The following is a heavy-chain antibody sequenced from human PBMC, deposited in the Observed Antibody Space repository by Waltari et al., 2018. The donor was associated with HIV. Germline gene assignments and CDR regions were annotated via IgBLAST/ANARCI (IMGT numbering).Heavy chain of an antibody. CDR1: EFTFSSYW. D-gene: IGHD5-18*01. J-gene: IGHJ1*01. V-gene: IGHV3-74*01. CDR2: INSDGSIT. CDR3: AKGGTSGYTFGFGR. Sequence: EVQLVESGGGLVQPGESLRLSCAASEFTFSSYWMHWVRQAPGKGLVWVSRINSDGSITSHADSVKGRFTISRDNARNTLYLQMNSLGAEDTAMYYCAKGGTSGYTFGFGRWGQGTLVTVSS.